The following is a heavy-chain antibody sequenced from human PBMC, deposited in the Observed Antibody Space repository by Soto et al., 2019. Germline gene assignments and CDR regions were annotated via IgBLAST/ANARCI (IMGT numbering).Heavy chain of an antibody. CDR1: GGSVTNSSYY. CDR3: VSQRTTVLIKAYFYY. CDR2: VYYRGRS. V-gene: IGHV4-39*01. Sequence: TLSLTFTVSGGSVTNSSYYWGWIRQSPGKGLEWIGSVYYRGRSYSKSSVKSRVTISVDTSKNQFSLNFNSVTASDTALYYCVSQRTTVLIKAYFYYWGPGALVTVSS. J-gene: IGHJ4*02. D-gene: IGHD4-17*01.